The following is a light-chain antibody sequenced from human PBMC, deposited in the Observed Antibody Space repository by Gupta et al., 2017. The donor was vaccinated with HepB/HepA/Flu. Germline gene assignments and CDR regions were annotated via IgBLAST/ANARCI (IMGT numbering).Light chain of an antibody. CDR3: GKWDSSLAAVV. Sequence: QSVLTQPPSVSAAPGQKVTISCSGPSSNIGNNFLSWYQHLPGTAPKLLIYDDNKRPSGINDRFSGYKAGTSATRGTNGLQTGEEADDYCGKWDSSLAAVVFGGGTKLTVL. CDR1: SSNIGNNF. CDR2: DDN. V-gene: IGLV1-51*01. J-gene: IGLJ2*01.